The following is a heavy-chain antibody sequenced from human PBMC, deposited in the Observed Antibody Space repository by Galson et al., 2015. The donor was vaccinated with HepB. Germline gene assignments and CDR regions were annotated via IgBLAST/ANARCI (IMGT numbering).Heavy chain of an antibody. CDR2: IWYDESYK. J-gene: IGHJ4*01. Sequence: SLRLSCAASGFTFSSYLMHWVRQAPGKGLEWVAVIWYDESYKFYEDSLKGRFNVSRNNAKNSLYLQMNNLRAEDTAVYYCARRYFDYWGQGTLVTVSS. V-gene: IGHV3-33*01. CDR1: GFTFSSYL. CDR3: ARRYFDY.